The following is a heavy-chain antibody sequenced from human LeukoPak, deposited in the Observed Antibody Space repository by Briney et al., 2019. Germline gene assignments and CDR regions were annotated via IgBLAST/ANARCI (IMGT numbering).Heavy chain of an antibody. J-gene: IGHJ6*03. Sequence: SETLSLTCAVYGGSLTGYYWSWIRQPPGKELEWIGSIYYSGSTYYNPSLKSRVTISVDTSKNQFSLKLSSVTAADTAVYYCARASSSWYPTPPYYYYYMDVWGKGTTVTVSS. CDR2: IYYSGST. D-gene: IGHD6-13*01. CDR1: GGSLTGYY. CDR3: ARASSSWYPTPPYYYYYMDV. V-gene: IGHV4-34*01.